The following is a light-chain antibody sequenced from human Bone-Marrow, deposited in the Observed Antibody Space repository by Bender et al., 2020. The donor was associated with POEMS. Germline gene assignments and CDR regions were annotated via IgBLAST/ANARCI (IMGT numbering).Light chain of an antibody. V-gene: IGLV2-23*02. CDR3: CSYTTSSTAV. CDR1: SNDVGRYDH. CDR2: RVT. J-gene: IGLJ7*01. Sequence: QSALTQPPSASGSPGQSVTISCTGTSNDVGRYDHVSWYQQYPGEAPKLLIYRVTRRPSEISDRFSGSKSGYTASLTISHLQTADEADYFCCSYTTSSTAVFGGGTRLTVL.